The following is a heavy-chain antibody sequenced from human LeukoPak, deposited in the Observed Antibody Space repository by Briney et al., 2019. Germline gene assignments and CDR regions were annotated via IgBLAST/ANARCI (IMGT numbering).Heavy chain of an antibody. CDR2: IYYSGTT. CDR1: GGSISSYY. CDR3: ARDSLRGSGYYTPFDY. Sequence: PSETLSLTCTVSGGSISSYYWSWIRQPPGKGLEWIGYIYYSGTTNYNPSLKSRVTISVDTSKNQFSLKLSSVTAADTAVYYCARDSLRGSGYYTPFDYWGQGTLVTVSS. D-gene: IGHD3-3*01. J-gene: IGHJ4*02. V-gene: IGHV4-59*01.